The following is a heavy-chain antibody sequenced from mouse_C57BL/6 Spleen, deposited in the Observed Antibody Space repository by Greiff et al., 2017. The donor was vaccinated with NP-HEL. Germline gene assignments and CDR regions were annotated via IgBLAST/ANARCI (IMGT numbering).Heavy chain of an antibody. CDR1: GFTFSSYA. D-gene: IGHD1-1*01. V-gene: IGHV5-9-1*02. J-gene: IGHJ4*01. CDR2: ISSGGDYI. CDR3: TSGDYVRSYAMDY. Sequence: DVMLVESGEGLVKPGGSLKLSCAASGFTFSSYAMSWVRQTPEKRLEWVAYISSGGDYIYYADTVKGRFTISRDNARNTLYLQMSSLKSEDTAMYYCTSGDYVRSYAMDYWGQGTSVTVSS.